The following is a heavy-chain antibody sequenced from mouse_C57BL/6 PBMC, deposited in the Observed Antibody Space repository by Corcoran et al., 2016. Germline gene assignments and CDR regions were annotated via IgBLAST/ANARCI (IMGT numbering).Heavy chain of an antibody. J-gene: IGHJ3*01. CDR1: GYTFTDYE. CDR3: TRDYDYDGGFAY. CDR2: IDPETGGT. Sequence: QVQLQQSGADLVRPGASVTLSCKASGYTFTDYEMHWVKQTPVHGLEWIGAIDPETGGTAYNQKFKGKAILTADKSSSTAYMELRSLTSEDSAVYYCTRDYDYDGGFAYWGQGTLVTVSA. V-gene: IGHV1-15*01. D-gene: IGHD2-4*01.